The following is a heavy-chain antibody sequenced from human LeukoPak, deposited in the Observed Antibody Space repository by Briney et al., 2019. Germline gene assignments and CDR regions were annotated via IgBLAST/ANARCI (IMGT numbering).Heavy chain of an antibody. CDR2: INHSGST. CDR3: ARGWVRGVIVAS. CDR1: GGSFSGYY. Sequence: PSETLSLTCAVYGGSFSGYYWSWIRQPPGKGLEWIGEINHSGSTNYNPSLKSRVTISVDTSKNQFSLKLSSVTAAATAVYYCARGWVRGVIVASWGQGTLVTVSS. V-gene: IGHV4-34*01. D-gene: IGHD3-10*01. J-gene: IGHJ5*02.